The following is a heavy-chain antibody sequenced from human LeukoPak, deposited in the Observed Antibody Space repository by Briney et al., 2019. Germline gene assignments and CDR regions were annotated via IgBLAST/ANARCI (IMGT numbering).Heavy chain of an antibody. CDR2: ISGSGGST. J-gene: IGHJ4*02. CDR3: ARIVHGDY. D-gene: IGHD2-8*01. V-gene: IGHV3-23*01. CDR1: GFTFSSYA. Sequence: GGSLRLSCAASGFTFSSYAMSWVRQAPGKGLEWVSTISGSGGSTYYADSAKGRFTISRDNAKNSLYLQMNSLRAEDTAVYYCARIVHGDYWGQGTLVTVSS.